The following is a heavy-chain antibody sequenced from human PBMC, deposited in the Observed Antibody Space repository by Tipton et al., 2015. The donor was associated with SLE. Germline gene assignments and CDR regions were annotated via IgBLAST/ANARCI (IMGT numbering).Heavy chain of an antibody. Sequence: TLSLTCTVSGGSISSGGYYWSWIRQHPGKGLEWIGYIYYSGSTYYNPSFKSRVTISVDTSKNQFSLKLSSVTAADTAVYYCARDPAARRGMDVWGQGTTVTVSS. D-gene: IGHD6-6*01. V-gene: IGHV4-31*03. CDR3: ARDPAARRGMDV. J-gene: IGHJ6*02. CDR1: GGSISSGGYY. CDR2: IYYSGST.